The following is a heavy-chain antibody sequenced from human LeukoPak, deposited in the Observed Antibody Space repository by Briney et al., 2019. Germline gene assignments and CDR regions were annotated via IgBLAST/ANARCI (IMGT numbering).Heavy chain of an antibody. J-gene: IGHJ5*02. CDR3: SKDLTSDFGGDLDP. V-gene: IGHV3-7*01. Sequence: GGSLRLSCAASGFTFSDYYMSWVRQAPGKGLEWVANIKQDGSEKYYVDSVKGRFTISRDNSKSTVYLQMNSLRVEDAAVYYCSKDLTSDFGGDLDPWGQGTLVTVSS. CDR1: GFTFSDYY. CDR2: IKQDGSEK. D-gene: IGHD3-10*01.